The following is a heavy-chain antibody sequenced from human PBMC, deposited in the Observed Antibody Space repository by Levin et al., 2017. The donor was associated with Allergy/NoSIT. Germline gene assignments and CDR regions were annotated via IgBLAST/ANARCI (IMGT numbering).Heavy chain of an antibody. CDR1: GFTFSNSA. CDR3: ARDHPVIRNGGPHDAFDV. CDR2: ISYDGSNK. Sequence: LSLTCAASGFTFSNSAMHWVRQAPGKGLEWVAVISYDGSNKYYADSVKGRFTISRDNSKNTLFLQMNSLRAEDTAVYYCARDHPVIRNGGPHDAFDVWGQGTMVTVSS. V-gene: IGHV3-30-3*01. D-gene: IGHD2-8*01. J-gene: IGHJ3*01.